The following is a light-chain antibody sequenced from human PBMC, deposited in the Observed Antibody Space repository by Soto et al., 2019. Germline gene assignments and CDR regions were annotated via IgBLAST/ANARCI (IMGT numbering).Light chain of an antibody. J-gene: IGKJ5*01. V-gene: IGKV3-11*01. CDR3: QQRSNWPPKIT. CDR2: DAS. Sequence: EIVLTQSPGTLSLSPGGRATLSCRASQSVSSNLAWYQQKPGQAPRLLIYDASNRATGIPARFSGSGSGTDFTLTISSLEPEDFAVYYCQQRSNWPPKITFGQGTRLEIK. CDR1: QSVSSN.